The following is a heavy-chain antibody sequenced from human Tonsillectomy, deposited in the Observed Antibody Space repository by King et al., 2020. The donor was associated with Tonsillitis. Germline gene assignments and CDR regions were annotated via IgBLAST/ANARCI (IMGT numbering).Heavy chain of an antibody. J-gene: IGHJ4*02. CDR2: IYYSGST. CDR3: ARLLDTAIVGGFAY. V-gene: IGHV4-39*07. D-gene: IGHD5-18*01. Sequence: LQLQESGPGLVKPSETLSLTCTVSGGSISSSTYYWGWIRQPPGKGLEWIGSIYYSGSTYYNPSLKSRVTLSVDTSKNQFSLKLSSVTAADTAVYYCARLLDTAIVGGFAYWGQGTLVTVSS. CDR1: GGSISSSTYY.